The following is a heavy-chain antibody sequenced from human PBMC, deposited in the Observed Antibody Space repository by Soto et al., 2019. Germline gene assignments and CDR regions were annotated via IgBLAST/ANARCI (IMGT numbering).Heavy chain of an antibody. CDR1: GGTFSSYA. J-gene: IGHJ6*01. V-gene: IGHV1-69*01. Sequence: QVQLVQSGAEVKKPGSSVKVSCKASGGTFSSYALSWVRQAPGQGLEWMGGIIPSFGTANYAQKLQGRVTITADESTSTGYMELSSLRSEDTAVYYCARKRGSLVPAATGGYFYYGLDVWGQGTTVIVSS. CDR2: IIPSFGTA. D-gene: IGHD2-2*01. CDR3: ARKRGSLVPAATGGYFYYGLDV.